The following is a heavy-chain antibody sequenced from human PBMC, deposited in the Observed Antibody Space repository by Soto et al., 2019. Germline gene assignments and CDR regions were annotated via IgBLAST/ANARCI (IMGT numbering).Heavy chain of an antibody. V-gene: IGHV3-33*01. J-gene: IGHJ4*02. CDR1: GFTFSSYG. CDR2: IWYDGSNK. D-gene: IGHD6-6*01. Sequence: PGGSLRLSCAASGFTFSSYGMHWVRQAPGKGLEWVAVIWYDGSNKYYADSVKGRFTISRDNSKNTLYLQMNSLRAEDTAVYYCAREPLGAALDYWGRGTLVTVSS. CDR3: AREPLGAALDY.